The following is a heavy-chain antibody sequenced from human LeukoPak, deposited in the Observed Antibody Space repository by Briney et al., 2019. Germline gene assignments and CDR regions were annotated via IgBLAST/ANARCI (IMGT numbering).Heavy chain of an antibody. J-gene: IGHJ5*02. CDR1: GGSISSGGYY. V-gene: IGHV4-31*03. D-gene: IGHD2-15*01. Sequence: SQTLSLTCTVSGGSISSGGYYWNWIRQHPGKGLEWIGEINHSGSTNYNPSLQSRVTISADTSKNQFSLNLRSVIAADTAVYYCTRGLRLGYCSGGSCYYWFDPWGQGTRVTVSS. CDR3: TRGLRLGYCSGGSCYYWFDP. CDR2: INHSGST.